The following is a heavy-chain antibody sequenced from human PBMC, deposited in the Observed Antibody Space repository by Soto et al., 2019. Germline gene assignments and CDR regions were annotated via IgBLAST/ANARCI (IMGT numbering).Heavy chain of an antibody. V-gene: IGHV3-11*01. Sequence: GESLKISCAASGFTFSDYYMSWIRQAPGKGLEWVSYISSSGSTIYYADSVKGRFTISRDNAKNSLYLQMNSLRAEDTAVYYCAREYSSSWYGDYWGQGTLVTVSS. J-gene: IGHJ4*02. CDR3: AREYSSSWYGDY. D-gene: IGHD6-13*01. CDR2: ISSSGSTI. CDR1: GFTFSDYY.